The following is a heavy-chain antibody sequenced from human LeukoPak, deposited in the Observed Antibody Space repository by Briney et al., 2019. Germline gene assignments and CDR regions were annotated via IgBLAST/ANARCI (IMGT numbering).Heavy chain of an antibody. Sequence: GGSLRLSCAASGFTFSSYSMNWVRQAPGKGLEWVSYISSSSSTIYYADSVKGRFTISRDNSKNTLYLQMNSLRAEDTAVYYCSVVGATAYWGQGTLVTVSS. V-gene: IGHV3-48*01. CDR1: GFTFSSYS. J-gene: IGHJ4*02. CDR2: ISSSSSTI. CDR3: SVVGATAY. D-gene: IGHD1-26*01.